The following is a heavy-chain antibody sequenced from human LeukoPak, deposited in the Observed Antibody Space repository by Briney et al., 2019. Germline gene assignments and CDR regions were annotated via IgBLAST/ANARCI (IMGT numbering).Heavy chain of an antibody. CDR1: GFTFSTYA. CDR3: AKHADTGMVGDYFDY. CDR2: IIGSGGST. J-gene: IGHJ4*02. V-gene: IGHV3-23*01. Sequence: PGGSLTLSCAASGFTFSTYAVSWVRQAPGKGREWVSVIIGSGGSTYYADPVKGRFTISRDNSKNTLYLQMNSLRAEDTAVYYCAKHADTGMVGDYFDYWGQGTLVTVSS. D-gene: IGHD5-18*01.